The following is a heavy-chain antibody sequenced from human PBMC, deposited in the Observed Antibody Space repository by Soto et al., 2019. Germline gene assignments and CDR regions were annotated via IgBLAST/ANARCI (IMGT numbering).Heavy chain of an antibody. V-gene: IGHV4-59*01. J-gene: IGHJ4*02. CDR3: ARVAAAGWRYFDY. Sequence: QVHLQESGPGLAKPSETLSLTCTVSGGSISSYYWSWIRQPPGKGLEWIGYVYYPGSTNYNPSLKSRVTISLDTSKTQFFLKLTSVTAADTAVYYCARVAAAGWRYFDYWGQGTPVTVSS. CDR2: VYYPGST. CDR1: GGSISSYY. D-gene: IGHD6-13*01.